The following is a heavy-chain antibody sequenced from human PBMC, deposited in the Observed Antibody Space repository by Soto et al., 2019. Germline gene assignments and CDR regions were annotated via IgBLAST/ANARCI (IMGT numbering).Heavy chain of an antibody. J-gene: IGHJ1*01. CDR2: ISGSGGST. CDR3: AKDWGVVKFYDSACPL. V-gene: IGHV3-23*01. Sequence: EVQLLESGGGLVQPGGSLRLSCAASGFTFSSYAMSWFRQAPGKGLEWVSAISGSGGSTYYPDSVKGRFTIARDNSKNGLNMQMNSLRAEHTAVYYCAKDWGVVKFYDSACPLWGQGTLVTVS. CDR1: GFTFSSYA. D-gene: IGHD3-22*01.